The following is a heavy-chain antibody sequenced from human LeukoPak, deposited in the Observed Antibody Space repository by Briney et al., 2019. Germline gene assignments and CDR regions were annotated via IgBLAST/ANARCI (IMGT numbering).Heavy chain of an antibody. J-gene: IGHJ4*02. CDR3: AKLAKYLYGSETYYFFEH. Sequence: PGGSLRLSCAASGFTFDDYGMSWVRQAPGKGLEWVSGISWNGGSTGYADSVKGRFTISRDNAKNSLYLQMTSLRVEDTAVYYCAKLAKYLYGSETYYFFEHWGQGTPVTASS. CDR1: GFTFDDYG. D-gene: IGHD3-10*01. CDR2: ISWNGGST. V-gene: IGHV3-20*04.